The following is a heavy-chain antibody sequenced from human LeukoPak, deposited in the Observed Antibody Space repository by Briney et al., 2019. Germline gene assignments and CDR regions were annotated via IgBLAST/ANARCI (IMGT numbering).Heavy chain of an antibody. CDR3: ARVPEDGSGYNTWFDP. Sequence: SETLSLTCTVSGGSISSYYWSWIRQPAGKGLEWIGRIYTSGSTNYNPSLKSRVTMSVDTSKNQFSLKLSSVTAADTAVYYCARVPEDGSGYNTWFDPWGQGTLVTVSS. CDR1: GGSISSYY. CDR2: IYTSGST. V-gene: IGHV4-4*07. J-gene: IGHJ5*02. D-gene: IGHD3-10*01.